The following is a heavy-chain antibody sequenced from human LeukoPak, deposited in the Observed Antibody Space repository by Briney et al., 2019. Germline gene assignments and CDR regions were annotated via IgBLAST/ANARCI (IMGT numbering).Heavy chain of an antibody. V-gene: IGHV4-4*09. CDR1: GGSISSYY. J-gene: IGHJ4*02. D-gene: IGHD4-17*01. CDR2: IYTSKST. Sequence: PTETLSLTCTVSGGSISSYYWSWIRQPPGKGLEWIGYIYTSKSTNYHPSLKSRVTISVDTTKNQYSLKLSSVTAADTAVYCCARTTVTRVSENQYYFDYWGEGTLVTVSS. CDR3: ARTTVTRVSENQYYFDY.